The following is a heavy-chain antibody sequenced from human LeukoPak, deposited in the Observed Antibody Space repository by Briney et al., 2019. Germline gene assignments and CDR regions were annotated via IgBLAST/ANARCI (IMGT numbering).Heavy chain of an antibody. CDR1: GFTFSNYG. V-gene: IGHV3-30*02. J-gene: IGHJ4*02. CDR3: AKAPSRGYDTSGYYS. CDR2: IRYDGSDK. Sequence: PGGSLRLSCAASGFTFSNYGMHWVRQAPGKGLEWVSFIRYDGSDKYYADSVKGRFTISRDNSKNTLYLQMNSLRAEDTAVYHCAKAPSRGYDTSGYYSWGRGTLVTVSS. D-gene: IGHD3-22*01.